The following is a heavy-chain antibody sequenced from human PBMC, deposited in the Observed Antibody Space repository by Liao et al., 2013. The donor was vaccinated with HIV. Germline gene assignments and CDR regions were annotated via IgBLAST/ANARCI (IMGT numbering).Heavy chain of an antibody. V-gene: IGHV4-61*02. CDR1: GGSISSGHYY. D-gene: IGHD1-26*01. CDR2: IFPSGNT. CDR3: ARDGFGAIVGATFGWNNWFDP. J-gene: IGHJ5*02. Sequence: QVQLQESGPGLVKPSQTLSLTCTVSGGSISSGHYYWNWIRQPAGKGLEWIGRIFPSGNTTYNPSLKRRVTISLDTSKNQFSLKLNSVTAADTAVYYCARDGFGAIVGATFGWNNWFDPWGQGTLVTVSS.